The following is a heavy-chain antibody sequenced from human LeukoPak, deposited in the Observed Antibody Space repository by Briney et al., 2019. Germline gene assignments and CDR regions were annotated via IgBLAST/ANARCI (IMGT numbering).Heavy chain of an antibody. Sequence: GGSLRLSCAASGFTFSAYTMNWVRQAPGKGLEWVSYISSSSSTIYCADSVKGRFTISRDNAKNSLYLQMNSLRDEDTAVYYCARDLRYYYGMDVWGQGTTVTVSS. CDR3: ARDLRYYYGMDV. V-gene: IGHV3-48*02. J-gene: IGHJ6*02. CDR2: ISSSSSTI. CDR1: GFTFSAYT.